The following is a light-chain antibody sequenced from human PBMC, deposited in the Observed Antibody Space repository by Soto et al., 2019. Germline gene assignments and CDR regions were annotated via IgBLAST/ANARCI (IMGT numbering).Light chain of an antibody. CDR1: SSDVGSYNL. V-gene: IGLV2-23*02. Sequence: QSALTQPASVSGSPGQSITISCTGTSSDVGSYNLVSWYQQHQGKAPKLMIYEVSKRPSGVSNCFSGSKSGNTASLTISGLQAEDEADYYCCSYAGSSTYVVFGGGTQLTVL. J-gene: IGLJ2*01. CDR3: CSYAGSSTYVV. CDR2: EVS.